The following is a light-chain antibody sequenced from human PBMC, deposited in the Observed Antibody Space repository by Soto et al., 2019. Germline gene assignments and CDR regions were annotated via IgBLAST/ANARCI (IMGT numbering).Light chain of an antibody. J-gene: IGKJ1*01. CDR1: QSVSSSY. Sequence: EIVLTQSPGPLSLSPGERATLSCRASQSVSSSYLAWYQQKPGQAPRLLIYSTSNRATGIPDRFSGSGAGTDFTLTIRRLEAEDVALYCCQEYGLSQTFGQGTKVDI. V-gene: IGKV3-20*01. CDR2: STS. CDR3: QEYGLSQT.